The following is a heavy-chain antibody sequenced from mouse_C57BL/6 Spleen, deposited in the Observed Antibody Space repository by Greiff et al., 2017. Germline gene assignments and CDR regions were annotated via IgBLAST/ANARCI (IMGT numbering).Heavy chain of an antibody. Sequence: VQLQQSGPGLVKPSQSLSLTCSVTGYSITSGYYWNWIRQFPGNKLEWMGYISYDGSNNYNPSLKNRISITRDTSKNQFFLKLNSVTTEDTATYYCASTGERAMDYWGQGTSVTVSS. CDR1: GYSITSGYY. V-gene: IGHV3-6*01. CDR3: ASTGERAMDY. CDR2: ISYDGSN. J-gene: IGHJ4*01.